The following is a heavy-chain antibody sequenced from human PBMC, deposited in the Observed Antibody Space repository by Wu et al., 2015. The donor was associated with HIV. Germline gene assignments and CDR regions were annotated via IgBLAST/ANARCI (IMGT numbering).Heavy chain of an antibody. CDR2: INPHNGAT. CDR3: ATDGDYISGSVY. D-gene: IGHD6-19*01. Sequence: QVQLVQSGAEVKKPGASVNVSCKTSGYTFSDYYINWVRQAPGQGLEWVGWINPHNGATKYAQKFQGRVTLTRDTSLNTAYMELSSLRSEDAAVYYCATDGDYISGSVYWGQGTLVTVSS. J-gene: IGHJ4*02. CDR1: GYTFSDYY. V-gene: IGHV1-2*02.